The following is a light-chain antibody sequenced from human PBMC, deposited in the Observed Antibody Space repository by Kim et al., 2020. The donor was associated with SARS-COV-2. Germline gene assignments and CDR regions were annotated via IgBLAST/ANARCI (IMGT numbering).Light chain of an antibody. V-gene: IGKV3-11*01. J-gene: IGKJ4*01. CDR3: QQRSNWPSLT. Sequence: EIVLTQSPVTLSLSPGDRATLSCRASQSVSSYLAWYQQKPGQAPRLLIYDASNRATGIPARLSGSGSGTEFTLTISSLEPDDFAVYYCQQRSNWPSLTFGGGTKVDIK. CDR1: QSVSSY. CDR2: DAS.